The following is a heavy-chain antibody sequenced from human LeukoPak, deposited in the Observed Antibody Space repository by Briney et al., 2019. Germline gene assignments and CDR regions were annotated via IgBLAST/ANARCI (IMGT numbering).Heavy chain of an antibody. CDR2: ISYDGRNS. J-gene: IGHJ4*02. D-gene: IGHD6-19*01. CDR1: GFTFRTFG. Sequence: GGSLRLSCAASGFTFRTFGMHWVRQAPGKGLEWVAVISYDGRNSYYADSVKGRFTISRDNSKNTLYLQMNSLKTEDTAVYYCAKDTALTGTNYFDYWGQGTLVTVSS. V-gene: IGHV3-30*18. CDR3: AKDTALTGTNYFDY.